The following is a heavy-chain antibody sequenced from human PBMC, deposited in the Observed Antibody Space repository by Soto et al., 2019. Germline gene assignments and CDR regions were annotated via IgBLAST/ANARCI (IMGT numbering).Heavy chain of an antibody. CDR1: GGTFSSYA. Sequence: QVQLVQSGAEVKKPGSSVKVSCKASGGTFSSYAISWVRQAPGQGLEWMGGIIPIFGTANYAQKFQGRVTITADESTSTAYMELSSLRSKDTAVYYCAANYYDSSGYIYYYYGMVVWGQGTTVTVSS. J-gene: IGHJ6*02. CDR3: AANYYDSSGYIYYYYGMVV. V-gene: IGHV1-69*01. D-gene: IGHD3-22*01. CDR2: IIPIFGTA.